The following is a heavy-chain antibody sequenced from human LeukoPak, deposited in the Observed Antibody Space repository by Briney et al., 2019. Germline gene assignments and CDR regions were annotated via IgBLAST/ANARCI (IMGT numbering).Heavy chain of an antibody. D-gene: IGHD6-13*01. CDR1: GFTFSSYG. J-gene: IGHJ4*02. CDR3: AKVSMSSSWPTFDY. Sequence: GGSLRLSCAVSGFTFSSYGMHWVRQAPGKGLEWVAFIRYDGSNKYYADPVKGRFTISRDNSKNTLYLQMNSLRAEDTAVYYCAKVSMSSSWPTFDYWGQGTLVTVSS. V-gene: IGHV3-30*02. CDR2: IRYDGSNK.